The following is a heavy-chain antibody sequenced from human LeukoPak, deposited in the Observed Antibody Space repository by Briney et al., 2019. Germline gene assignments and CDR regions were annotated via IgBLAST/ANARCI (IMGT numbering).Heavy chain of an antibody. CDR3: ARESCTSTSCYVRPLNWFDP. J-gene: IGHJ5*02. V-gene: IGHV1-2*02. D-gene: IGHD2-2*01. CDR2: INPNSCGT. Sequence: ASVKVSCKASGYTFTGYYMHWVRQAPGQGLEWMGWINPNSCGTNFAQKFQGRVTMTRDTSISTAYMEVSRLRSDDTAVYYCARESCTSTSCYVRPLNWFDPWGQGTLVTVSS. CDR1: GYTFTGYY.